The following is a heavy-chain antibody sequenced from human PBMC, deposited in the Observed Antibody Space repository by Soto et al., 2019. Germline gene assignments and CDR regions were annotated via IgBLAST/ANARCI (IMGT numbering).Heavy chain of an antibody. Sequence: SDTLSLTSAVYDASFCAYYWCKICKTSGQPLEWIGEINHSGSTNYNPSLKSRVTISVDTSKNQFSLKLSSVTAADTAVYYCARGRRTIVVVVAATGGYFQHWGKGTLVTVS. V-gene: IGHV4-34*01. CDR1: DASFCAYY. CDR3: ARGRRTIVVVVAATGGYFQH. D-gene: IGHD2-15*01. CDR2: INHSGST. J-gene: IGHJ1*01.